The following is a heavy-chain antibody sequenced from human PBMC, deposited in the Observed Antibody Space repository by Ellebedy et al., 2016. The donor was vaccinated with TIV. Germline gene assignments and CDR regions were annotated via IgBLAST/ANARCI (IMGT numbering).Heavy chain of an antibody. CDR1: GLTFSSHA. J-gene: IGHJ3*01. Sequence: GESLKISCAASGLTFSSHAMSWVRQAPGKGLEWVSYITESGSNIYYADSVKGRFTISRDNSKDTLYLQMNSLKAEDTAIYYCARDPVGVRPAFDVWGQGTMVTVSS. D-gene: IGHD4-23*01. CDR3: ARDPVGVRPAFDV. CDR2: ITESGSNI. V-gene: IGHV3-23*01.